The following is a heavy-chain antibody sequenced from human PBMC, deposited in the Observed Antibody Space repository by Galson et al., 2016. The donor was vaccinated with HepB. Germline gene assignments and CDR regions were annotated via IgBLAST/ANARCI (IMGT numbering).Heavy chain of an antibody. V-gene: IGHV3-11*05. J-gene: IGHJ4*02. D-gene: IGHD2-2*01. CDR2: ISSSGSYT. CDR1: GFTFTDYY. CDR3: ARDRGFYSSTWD. Sequence: SLRLSCAASGFTFTDYYMTWIRQAPGKGLEWVSYISSSGSYTNYADSVKGRFTISRDNSKDTLYLQMISLRAEDTAVYYCARDRGFYSSTWDWGQGTLVTVSS.